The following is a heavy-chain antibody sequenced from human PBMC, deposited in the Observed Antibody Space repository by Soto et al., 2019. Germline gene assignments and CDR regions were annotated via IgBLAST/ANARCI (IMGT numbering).Heavy chain of an antibody. CDR3: ARERGAYGDLYWGDAFDV. D-gene: IGHD4-17*01. J-gene: IGHJ3*01. V-gene: IGHV1-18*01. CDR1: GYTFTHYG. Sequence: GASVKVSCKASGYTFTHYGIDWVRQAPGQGLEWMRWISANNGKTKYSQNFKGRVTMTTDTSTSTAYMELRSLKSDDTALYYCARERGAYGDLYWGDAFDVWGQGTVVTVSS. CDR2: ISANNGKT.